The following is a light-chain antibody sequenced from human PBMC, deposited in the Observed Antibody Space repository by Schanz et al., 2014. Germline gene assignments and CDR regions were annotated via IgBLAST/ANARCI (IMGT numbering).Light chain of an antibody. CDR2: STN. CDR3: VLYVGSALV. Sequence: QTVVTQEPSFSVSPGGTVTLTCGLSSGSVSTTDYPSWYQQTPGQAPRTLIYSTNTRSSGVPDRFSGSILGDKAALTITGAQADDESDYYCVLYVGSALVFGGGTKLTVL. CDR1: SGSVSTTDY. J-gene: IGLJ2*01. V-gene: IGLV8-61*01.